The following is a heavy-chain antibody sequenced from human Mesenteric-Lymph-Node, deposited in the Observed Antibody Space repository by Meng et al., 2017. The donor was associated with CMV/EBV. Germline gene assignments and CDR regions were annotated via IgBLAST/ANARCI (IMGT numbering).Heavy chain of an antibody. CDR3: ARLAAAGTRVYYGMDV. D-gene: IGHD6-13*01. V-gene: IGHV4-59*01. Sequence: GSLRLSCSVSGGSISRDYWNWFRQPPGKGLEWIGYIYYNDNTNYNPSLKSRVTISVDTSKNQFSLKLSSVTAADTAVYYCARLAAAGTRVYYGMDVWGQGTTVTVSS. CDR1: GGSISRDY. J-gene: IGHJ6*02. CDR2: IYYNDNT.